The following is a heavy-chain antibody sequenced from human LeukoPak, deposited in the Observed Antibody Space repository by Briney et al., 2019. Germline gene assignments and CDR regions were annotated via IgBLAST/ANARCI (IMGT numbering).Heavy chain of an antibody. CDR2: INTDGSSI. D-gene: IGHD4-11*01. CDR1: GFTFSSYW. V-gene: IGHV3-74*01. Sequence: PGGSLRLSCAASGFTFSSYWMLWVRQAPGKGLVWVSRINTDGSSISYADSVKGRFTISRDNAKNTLYLQMNSLRAEDTAVYYCASRSAGLQSDYYYYMDVWGKGTTVTVSS. CDR3: ASRSAGLQSDYYYYMDV. J-gene: IGHJ6*03.